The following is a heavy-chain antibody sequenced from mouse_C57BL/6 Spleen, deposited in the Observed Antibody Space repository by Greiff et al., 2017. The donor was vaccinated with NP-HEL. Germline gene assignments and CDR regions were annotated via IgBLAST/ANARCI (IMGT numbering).Heavy chain of an antibody. CDR2: IYPGDGDT. V-gene: IGHV1-82*01. Sequence: VMLVESGPELVKPGASVKISCKASGYAFSSSWMNWVKQRPGKGLEWIGRIYPGDGDTNYNGKFKGKATLTADKSSSTAYMQLSSLTSEDSAVYFCARNYYDYDDYAMDYWGQGTSVTVSS. CDR1: GYAFSSSW. CDR3: ARNYYDYDDYAMDY. J-gene: IGHJ4*01. D-gene: IGHD2-4*01.